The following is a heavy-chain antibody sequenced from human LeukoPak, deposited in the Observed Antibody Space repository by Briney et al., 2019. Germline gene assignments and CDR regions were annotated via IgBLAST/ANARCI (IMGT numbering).Heavy chain of an antibody. Sequence: SQTLSLTCTVSADSLSSGGHYWAWIRQFPGKGLESIGFIHHSGRSRHNPSLKDRVAISVDTSRKQFALKLSSVTAADTAMYCARGGNRLGGFYFDYWGQGIQVIVSS. J-gene: IGHJ4*02. CDR1: ADSLSSGGHY. V-gene: IGHV4-31*03. CDR3: ARGGNRLGGFYFDY. CDR2: IHHSGRS.